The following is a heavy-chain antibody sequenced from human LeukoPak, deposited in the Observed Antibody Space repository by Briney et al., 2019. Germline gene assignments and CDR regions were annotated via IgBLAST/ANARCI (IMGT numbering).Heavy chain of an antibody. J-gene: IGHJ4*02. D-gene: IGHD3-16*01. CDR2: ISSSGSTI. CDR1: GFTFSIYS. CDR3: ARGIGDRGSDF. Sequence: GGSLRLSCAASGFTFSIYSMNWVRQAPGRGLEWLSYISSSGSTIYYADSVKGRFTISRDNAKNSLYLQMNSLRAEDTAVYYCARGIGDRGSDFWGQGTLVTVSS. V-gene: IGHV3-48*04.